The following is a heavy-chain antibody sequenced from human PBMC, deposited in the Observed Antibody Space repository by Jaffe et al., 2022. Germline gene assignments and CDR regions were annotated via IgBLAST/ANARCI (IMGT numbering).Heavy chain of an antibody. D-gene: IGHD6-19*01. CDR3: ARTDSSGWSASGFDP. V-gene: IGHV4-39*01. CDR2: IYYSGST. J-gene: IGHJ5*02. CDR1: GGSISSSSYY. Sequence: QLQLQESGPGLVKPSETLSLTCTVSGGSISSSSYYWGWIRQPPGKGLEWIGSIYYSGSTYYNPSLKSRVTISVDTSKNQFSLKLSSVTAADTAVYYCARTDSSGWSASGFDPWGQGTLVTVSS.